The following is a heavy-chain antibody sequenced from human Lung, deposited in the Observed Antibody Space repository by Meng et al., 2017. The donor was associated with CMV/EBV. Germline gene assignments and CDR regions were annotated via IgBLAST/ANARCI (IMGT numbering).Heavy chain of an antibody. Sequence: SETXSLTCTVSGGSISSNAYYWGSSRQPPGKGLEWIASIYFLGSSYYNPSLKRRVTISVDTSKNQFSLKLNSVTAADTAVYYCAGDPRLNGMDVWGQGTTVTVSS. J-gene: IGHJ6*02. D-gene: IGHD1-1*01. CDR1: GGSISSNAYY. CDR2: IYFLGSS. CDR3: AGDPRLNGMDV. V-gene: IGHV4-39*07.